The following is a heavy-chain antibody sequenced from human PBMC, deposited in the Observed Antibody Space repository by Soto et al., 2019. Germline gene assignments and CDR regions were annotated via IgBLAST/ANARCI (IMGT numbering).Heavy chain of an antibody. CDR3: ARGSIAVAGYFVY. CDR2: IWYDGSNK. D-gene: IGHD6-19*01. Sequence: QVQLVESGGGVVQPGRSLRLSCAASGFTFSSYGMHWVRQAPGKGLEWVAVIWYDGSNKYYADSVKGRFTISRDNSKNTLYLQMNSLRAEDTAVYCCARGSIAVAGYFVYWGQGTLVTVSS. J-gene: IGHJ4*02. V-gene: IGHV3-33*01. CDR1: GFTFSSYG.